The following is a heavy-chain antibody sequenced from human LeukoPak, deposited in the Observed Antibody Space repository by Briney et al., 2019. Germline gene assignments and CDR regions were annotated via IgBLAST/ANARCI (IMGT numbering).Heavy chain of an antibody. CDR1: GFTFSSYA. J-gene: IGHJ4*02. CDR3: AKDQGSHYYGSGSYPNY. CDR2: ISGSGGST. D-gene: IGHD3-10*01. Sequence: GGSLRLSCAASGFTFSSYAMSWVRQAPGKGLEWVSAISGSGGSTYYADSVKGRFTISRDNSKNTLYLQMNSLRAGDTAVYYCAKDQGSHYYGSGSYPNYWGQGTLVTVSS. V-gene: IGHV3-23*01.